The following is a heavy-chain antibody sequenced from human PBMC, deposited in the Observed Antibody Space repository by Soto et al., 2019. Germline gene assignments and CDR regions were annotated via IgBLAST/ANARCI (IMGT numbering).Heavy chain of an antibody. D-gene: IGHD3-9*01. CDR1: GGSISSGDYY. CDR3: ARVFRRRDYFDY. J-gene: IGHJ4*02. V-gene: IGHV4-30-4*01. Sequence: SETLSLTCTVSGGSISSGDYYWSWIRQPPGKGLEWIGYIYYSGSTYYNPSLKSRVTISVDTSKNQFSLKLSSVTAADTAVYYCARVFRRRDYFDYWGQGNLVTVSS. CDR2: IYYSGST.